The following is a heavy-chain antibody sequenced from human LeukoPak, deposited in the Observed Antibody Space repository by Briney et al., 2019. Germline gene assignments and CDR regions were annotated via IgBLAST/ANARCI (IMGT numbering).Heavy chain of an antibody. CDR3: ARGRSTVAFDY. D-gene: IGHD4-23*01. J-gene: IGHJ4*02. Sequence: PSETLSLTCAVYGGSFSGYYWSWIRQPAGKGLEWIGEINHSGSTNYNPSLKSRVTISVDTSKNQFSLKLSSVTAADTAVYYCARGRSTVAFDYWGQGTLVTVSS. CDR2: INHSGST. V-gene: IGHV4-34*01. CDR1: GGSFSGYY.